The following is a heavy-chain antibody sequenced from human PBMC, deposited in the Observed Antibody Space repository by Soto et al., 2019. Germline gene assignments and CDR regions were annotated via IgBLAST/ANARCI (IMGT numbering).Heavy chain of an antibody. Sequence: ASVKVSCKASGYTFTSYAMHWVRQAPGQRLEWMGWINAGNGNTKYSQKFQGRVTITRDTSASTAYMELSSLRSEDTAVYYCARSNEMYYDFWRGYWSQGWDNWFDPWGQGTLVTVAS. D-gene: IGHD3-3*01. CDR3: ARSNEMYYDFWRGYWSQGWDNWFDP. CDR2: INAGNGNT. J-gene: IGHJ5*02. V-gene: IGHV1-3*01. CDR1: GYTFTSYA.